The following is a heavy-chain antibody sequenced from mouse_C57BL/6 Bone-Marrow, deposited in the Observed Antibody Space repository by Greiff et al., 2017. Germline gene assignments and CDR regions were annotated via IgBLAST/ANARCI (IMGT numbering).Heavy chain of an antibody. CDR3: ARSGPLGRSFDY. CDR2: IYPTSGRT. CDR1: GYTFTSYW. D-gene: IGHD4-1*01. J-gene: IGHJ2*01. Sequence: VQLQQPGAELVKPGASVKMSCKASGYTFTSYWITWVKQRPGQGLEWIGDIYPTSGRTNYNEKFKSKAILTVDPSSTTAYMQLSSLTSEDSAVFYCARSGPLGRSFDYWGQGTTLTVSS. V-gene: IGHV1-55*01.